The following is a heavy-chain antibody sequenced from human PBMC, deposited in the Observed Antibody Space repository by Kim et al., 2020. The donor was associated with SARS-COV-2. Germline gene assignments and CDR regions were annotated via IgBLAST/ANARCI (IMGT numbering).Heavy chain of an antibody. J-gene: IGHJ2*01. V-gene: IGHV3-7*03. D-gene: IGHD4-4*01. Sequence: YYVGAVKGRFTISSDNAKNSLYLQMTSLRAEDTAVYYCAYSNYLNWYFDLWGRGTLVTVSS. CDR3: AYSNYLNWYFDL.